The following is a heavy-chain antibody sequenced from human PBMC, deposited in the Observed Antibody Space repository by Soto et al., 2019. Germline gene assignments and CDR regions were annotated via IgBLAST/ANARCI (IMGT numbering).Heavy chain of an antibody. V-gene: IGHV4-30-2*01. CDR3: ARVCCTNGVCTYFDY. Sequence: PSETLSLTCAVSGGSISSGGYSWSWIRQPPGKGLEWIGYIYHSGSTYHNPSLKGRVTISVDRSKNQFSLKLSSVTAADTAVYYCARVCCTNGVCTYFDYWGQGTLVTVSS. D-gene: IGHD2-8*01. J-gene: IGHJ4*02. CDR1: GGSISSGGYS. CDR2: IYHSGST.